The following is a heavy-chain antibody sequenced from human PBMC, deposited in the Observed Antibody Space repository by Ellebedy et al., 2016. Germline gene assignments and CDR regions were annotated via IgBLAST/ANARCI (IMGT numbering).Heavy chain of an antibody. CDR1: GFTFTNAW. CDR3: TTELKSSSWYVPVTPAWGMDV. J-gene: IGHJ6*02. V-gene: IGHV3-15*07. Sequence: GGSLRLSCAASGFTFTNAWMNWVRQAPGKGLEWVGRIKSKTDGGTTDYAAPVKGIFTISRDDSKNTLYLQMNSLKTEDTAVYYCTTELKSSSWYVPVTPAWGMDVWGQGTTVTVSS. D-gene: IGHD6-13*01. CDR2: IKSKTDGGTT.